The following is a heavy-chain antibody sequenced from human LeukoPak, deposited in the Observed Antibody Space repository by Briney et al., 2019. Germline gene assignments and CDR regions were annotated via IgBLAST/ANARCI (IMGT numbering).Heavy chain of an antibody. V-gene: IGHV4-39*01. CDR3: ARHGYCSSTSCYGGWFDP. Sequence: SETLSLTRTVSGGSISSSSYYWGWIRQPPGKGLEWIGSIYYSGSTYYNPSLKSRVTISVDTSKNQFSLKLSSVTAADTAVYYCARHGYCSSTSCYGGWFDPWGQGTLVTVSS. CDR2: IYYSGST. J-gene: IGHJ5*02. CDR1: GGSISSSSYY. D-gene: IGHD2-2*03.